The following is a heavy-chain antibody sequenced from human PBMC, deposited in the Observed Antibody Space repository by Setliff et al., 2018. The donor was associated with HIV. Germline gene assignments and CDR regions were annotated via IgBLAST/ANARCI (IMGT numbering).Heavy chain of an antibody. V-gene: IGHV5-51*01. CDR1: GYSFTSYW. J-gene: IGHJ5*02. D-gene: IGHD2-2*01. CDR2: IYPGDSDT. CDR3: ARQGGYCSSTSCENWFDP. Sequence: LGESLKISCKGSGYSFTSYWIGWVRQMPGKGLEWMGIIYPGDSDTRYSPSFQGQVTISADKSISTAYLQWSSLKASDTAMYYCARQGGYCSSTSCENWFDPWGQGTLVTVSS.